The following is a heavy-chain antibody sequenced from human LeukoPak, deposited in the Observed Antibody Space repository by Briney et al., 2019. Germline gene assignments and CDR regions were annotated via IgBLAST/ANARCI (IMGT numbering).Heavy chain of an antibody. J-gene: IGHJ5*02. CDR2: IYYSGST. CDR1: GGSISSYY. D-gene: IGHD6-19*01. V-gene: IGHV4-59*08. CDR3: ARHAPYSSGEDWFDP. Sequence: SETLSLTCTVSGGSISSYYWSWIRQPPGKGLEWIGYIYYSGSTNYNPSLKSRATISVDTSKNQFSLKLSSVTAADTAVYYCARHAPYSSGEDWFDPWGQGTLVTVSS.